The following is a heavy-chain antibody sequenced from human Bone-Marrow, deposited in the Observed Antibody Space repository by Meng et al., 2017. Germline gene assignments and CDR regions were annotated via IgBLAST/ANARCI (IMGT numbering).Heavy chain of an antibody. CDR3: ARDGPPPGYSYTKNWYFDL. D-gene: IGHD5-18*01. J-gene: IGHJ2*01. CDR2: IYSGGST. V-gene: IGHV3-53*04. Sequence: GSLRLSCAASGFTVSSNYMSWVRQAPGKGLEWVSVIYSGGSTYYADSVKGRFTISRHNSKNTLYLQMNSLRAEDTAVYYCARDGPPPGYSYTKNWYFDLWGRGTLVTVSS. CDR1: GFTVSSNY.